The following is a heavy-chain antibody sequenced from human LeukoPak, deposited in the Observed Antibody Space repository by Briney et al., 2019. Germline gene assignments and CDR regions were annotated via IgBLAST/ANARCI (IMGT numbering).Heavy chain of an antibody. CDR1: GFTFSSYE. D-gene: IGHD3-22*01. V-gene: IGHV3-21*01. J-gene: IGHJ6*03. Sequence: GGSLRLSCAASGFTFSSYEMNWVRQAPGEGLEWVSSISSSSSYIYYADSVKGRFTISRDNAKNSLYLQMNSLRAEDTAVYYCARGPYYYDSSGYLYYYYYMDVWGKGTTVTISS. CDR2: ISSSSSYI. CDR3: ARGPYYYDSSGYLYYYYYMDV.